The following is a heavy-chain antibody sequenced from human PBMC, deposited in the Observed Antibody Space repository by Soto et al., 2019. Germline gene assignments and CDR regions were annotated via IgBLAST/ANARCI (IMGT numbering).Heavy chain of an antibody. V-gene: IGHV4-30-2*01. D-gene: IGHD2-15*01. CDR1: GGSISSGGYS. J-gene: IGHJ4*02. Sequence: QLQLQESGSGLVKPSQTLSLTCAVSGGSISSGGYSWSWIRQPPGKGLEWIGYIYHSGSTYYNPSLEVRVTITEDRSKNRFSRKLSSGPAADTAVYSCAAGGGLPRYYWGQGTLVTVSS. CDR3: AAGGGLPRYY. CDR2: IYHSGST.